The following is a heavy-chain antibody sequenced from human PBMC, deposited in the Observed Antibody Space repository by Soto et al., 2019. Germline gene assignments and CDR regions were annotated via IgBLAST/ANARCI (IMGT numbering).Heavy chain of an antibody. J-gene: IGHJ6*02. CDR3: AADRVAVAAYYGMDV. CDR2: IYYSGST. V-gene: IGHV4-31*03. Sequence: QVQLQESGPGLVKPSQTLSLTCTVSGGSISSGGYYWSWIRQHPGKGLEWIGYIYYSGSTYYNPSLKSRVTISVDTSKNQFSLKLSSVTAADTAVYYCAADRVAVAAYYGMDVWGQGTTVTVSS. D-gene: IGHD6-19*01. CDR1: GGSISSGGYY.